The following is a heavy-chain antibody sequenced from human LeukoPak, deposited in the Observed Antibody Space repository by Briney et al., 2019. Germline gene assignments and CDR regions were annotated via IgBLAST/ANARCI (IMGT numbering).Heavy chain of an antibody. J-gene: IGHJ5*02. Sequence: ASVKVSCKASGYTFTSYGISWVRQAPGQGLEWMGWISAYNGNTNYAQKLQGRVTKTTDTSTSTAYMELRSLRSDDTAVYYCARSTMVRGAHYWLNPWGQGTLVTVSS. CDR2: ISAYNGNT. D-gene: IGHD3-10*01. CDR1: GYTFTSYG. V-gene: IGHV1-18*01. CDR3: ARSTMVRGAHYWLNP.